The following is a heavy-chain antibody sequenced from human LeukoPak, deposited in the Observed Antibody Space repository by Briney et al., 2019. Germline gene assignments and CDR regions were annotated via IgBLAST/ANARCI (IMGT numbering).Heavy chain of an antibody. CDR2: IWYDGSNK. D-gene: IGHD1-26*01. J-gene: IGHJ3*02. V-gene: IGHV3-33*03. CDR3: AKGDSGSYGALDI. CDR1: GFTFSTYG. Sequence: GGSLRLSCAASGFTFSTYGMHWVRQAPGKGLEWVAVIWYDGSNKYHADSVKGRFAISRDNSKNTLCLQMNSLRAEDTAVYYCAKGDSGSYGALDIWGQGTMVTVSS.